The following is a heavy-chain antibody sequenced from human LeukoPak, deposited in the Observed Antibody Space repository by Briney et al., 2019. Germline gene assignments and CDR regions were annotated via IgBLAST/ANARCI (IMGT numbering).Heavy chain of an antibody. CDR1: GFTFSSYW. Sequence: GGSLRLSCAASGFTFSSYWMSWVRQAPGKGLEWAANIKQDGSEKYYVDSVKGRFTISRDNAKNSLYLQMNSLRAEDTAVYYCARVGYYYDSSGYFRGQYYYYYMDVWGKGTTVTISS. CDR3: ARVGYYYDSSGYFRGQYYYYYMDV. J-gene: IGHJ6*03. D-gene: IGHD3-22*01. CDR2: IKQDGSEK. V-gene: IGHV3-7*01.